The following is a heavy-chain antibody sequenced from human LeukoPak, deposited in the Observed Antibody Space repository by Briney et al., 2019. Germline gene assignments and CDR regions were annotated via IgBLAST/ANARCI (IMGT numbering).Heavy chain of an antibody. V-gene: IGHV3-66*02. Sequence: GGSLRLSCAASGFTVSSNYMSWVRQAPGKGLEWVLVIYSGGSTYYADSVKGRFTISRDNAKNTLFLQMNSLRAEDTAVYYCARDNGVRGYSYGFDYWGQGTLVTVSS. J-gene: IGHJ4*02. CDR2: IYSGGST. CDR3: ARDNGVRGYSYGFDY. D-gene: IGHD5-18*01. CDR1: GFTVSSNY.